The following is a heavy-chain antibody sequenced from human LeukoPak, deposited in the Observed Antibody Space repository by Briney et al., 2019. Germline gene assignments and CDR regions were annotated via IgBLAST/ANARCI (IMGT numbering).Heavy chain of an antibody. V-gene: IGHV4-34*01. Sequence: SETLSLTCAVSGGAFSANYWSCIRHPPGGGLEWIAEIYPSGATQYTPSLTGRVTISADRSKSQFSLRLSSVPAEDRAVYYCAGYQLWFQNDVWGQGALVTVSS. CDR3: AGYQLWFQNDV. CDR2: IYPSGAT. J-gene: IGHJ4*02. CDR1: GGAFSANY. D-gene: IGHD3-22*01.